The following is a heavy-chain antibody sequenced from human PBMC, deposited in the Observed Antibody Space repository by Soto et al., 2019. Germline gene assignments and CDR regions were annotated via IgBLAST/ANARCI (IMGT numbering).Heavy chain of an antibody. D-gene: IGHD6-19*01. J-gene: IGHJ4*01. CDR3: AHIHSSGWSMSYFYF. V-gene: IGHV2-5*02. Sequence: QITLKESGPTLVKPTQTLTLTCTFSGFSLSTSGVGVGWIRQPPGKALEWLALICWEDDKRYSPSLKSRLTITKDTYNNPLVLTSTNLDPVATATSYCAHIHSSGWSMSYFYFWGHGTLVTAS. CDR1: GFSLSTSGVG. CDR2: ICWEDDK.